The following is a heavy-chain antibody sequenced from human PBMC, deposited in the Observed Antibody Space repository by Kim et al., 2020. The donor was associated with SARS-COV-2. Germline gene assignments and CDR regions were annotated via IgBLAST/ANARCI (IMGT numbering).Heavy chain of an antibody. CDR3: AQVPPATCAFWFSFDY. V-gene: IGHV3-73*01. J-gene: IGHJ4*01. Sequence: SVKGRFTISRVDSKTPAYLQMNSLRAEDTAVYYCAQVPPATCAFWFSFDYWGQGTLVTVSS. D-gene: IGHD3-9*01.